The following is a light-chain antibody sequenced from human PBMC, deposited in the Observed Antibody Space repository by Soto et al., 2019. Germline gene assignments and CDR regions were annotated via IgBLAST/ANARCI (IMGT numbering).Light chain of an antibody. CDR3: QQYGSSPPIT. V-gene: IGKV3-20*01. CDR1: QSISRY. CDR2: GAS. Sequence: IVLTQSPGTLSLSPWERTTLSCRASQSISRYLAWYQQKPGQGPRLLIYGASSRATGTPDRFSGSGSGTDFTLTISRLEPEDFAVYYCQQYGSSPPITFGQGTRLEIK. J-gene: IGKJ5*01.